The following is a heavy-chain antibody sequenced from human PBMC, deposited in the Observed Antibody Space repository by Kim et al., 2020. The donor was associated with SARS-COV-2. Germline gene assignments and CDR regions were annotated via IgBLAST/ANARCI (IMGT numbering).Heavy chain of an antibody. V-gene: IGHV5-51*01. CDR3: ARLGRTSCCYTHFDY. Sequence: GESLKISCKGSGYSFTSYWIGWVRQMPGKGLEWMGIIYPGDSDTRYSPSFQGQVTISADKSISTAYLQWSSLKASDTAMYYCARLGRTSCCYTHFDYWGQGTLVTVSS. CDR2: IYPGDSDT. CDR1: GYSFTSYW. J-gene: IGHJ4*02. D-gene: IGHD2-2*01.